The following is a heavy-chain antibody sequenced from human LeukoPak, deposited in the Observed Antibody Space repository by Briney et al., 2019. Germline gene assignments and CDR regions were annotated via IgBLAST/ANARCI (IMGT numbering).Heavy chain of an antibody. D-gene: IGHD3-9*01. CDR2: ISSGGSYI. CDR3: ARDRDILTGYYNVDY. V-gene: IGHV3-21*01. CDR1: GFTFSSYA. J-gene: IGHJ4*02. Sequence: GGSLRLSCAASGFTFSSYAMSWVRQAPGKGLKWVSSISSGGSYIYYADSVKGRFTISRDSAKNSLYLQMNSLRAEDTAVYYCARDRDILTGYYNVDYWGQGTLVTVSS.